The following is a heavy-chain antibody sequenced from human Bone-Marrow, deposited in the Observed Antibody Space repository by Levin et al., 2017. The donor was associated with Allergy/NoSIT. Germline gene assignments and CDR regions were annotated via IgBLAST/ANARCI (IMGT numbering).Heavy chain of an antibody. CDR2: IHPSVGST. J-gene: IGHJ3*01. CDR1: GDTFTRDY. V-gene: IGHV1-46*01. CDR3: ARVELGGYGHNPFDV. D-gene: IGHD5-18*01. Sequence: GESLKISCKASGDTFTRDYVHWVRQAPGQGLEWMGIIHPSVGSTTYARRFQGRLTLTGDTSTSIVYMELSSLGSEDTAVYYCARVELGGYGHNPFDVWGQGTMVTVSS.